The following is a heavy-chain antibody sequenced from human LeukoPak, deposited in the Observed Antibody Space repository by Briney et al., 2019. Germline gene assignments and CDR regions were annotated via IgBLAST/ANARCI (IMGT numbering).Heavy chain of an antibody. CDR3: ARDDSSGYYSRAFDI. J-gene: IGHJ3*02. V-gene: IGHV4-59*01. Sequence: SETLSLTCTVSGGSIRSYYWSWIRQPPGKGLEWIGYIYYSGSTNYNPSLKSRVTIPVDTSKNQFSLKLSSVTAAATAVYYCARDDSSGYYSRAFDIWGQGTMVTVSS. D-gene: IGHD3-22*01. CDR1: GGSIRSYY. CDR2: IYYSGST.